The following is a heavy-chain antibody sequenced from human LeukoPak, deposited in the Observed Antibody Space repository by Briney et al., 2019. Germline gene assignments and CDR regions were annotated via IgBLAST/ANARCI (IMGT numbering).Heavy chain of an antibody. D-gene: IGHD6-13*01. CDR1: GGSISTGSYY. CDR2: IYTSGST. Sequence: SETLSLTCTVSGGSISTGSYYWNWIRQPAGKGLEWIGRIYTSGSTNHNPSLKSRVTLSVDTSKNQFSLKLNSVTAADTAVYYCARVARSMSSSSEDSWGQGTLVTVSS. V-gene: IGHV4-61*02. CDR3: ARVARSMSSSSEDS. J-gene: IGHJ4*02.